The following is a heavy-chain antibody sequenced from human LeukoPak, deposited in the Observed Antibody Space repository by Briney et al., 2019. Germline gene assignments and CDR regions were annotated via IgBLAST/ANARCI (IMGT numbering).Heavy chain of an antibody. CDR1: GFTFSSYG. D-gene: IGHD3-22*01. Sequence: GGSLRLSCAASGFTFSSYGMHWVRQAPGKGLEWVAFIRYDGSNKYYADSVKGRFTISRDNAKNSLYLQMNSLRAEDTAVYYCARVGTMIVARDAFDIWGQGTMVTVSS. J-gene: IGHJ3*02. V-gene: IGHV3-30*02. CDR3: ARVGTMIVARDAFDI. CDR2: IRYDGSNK.